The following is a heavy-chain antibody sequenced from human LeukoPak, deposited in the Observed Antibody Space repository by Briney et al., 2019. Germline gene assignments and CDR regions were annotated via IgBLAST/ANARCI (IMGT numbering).Heavy chain of an antibody. J-gene: IGHJ4*02. Sequence: ASVKVSCKASGYTFISYGISWVRQAPGQGLEWMGWISAYNGNTNYAQKLQGRVTMTTDTSTSTAYMELRGLRSDDTAVYFCARGRDDSSGYYPNYYFDYWGQGTLVTVSS. D-gene: IGHD3-22*01. V-gene: IGHV1-18*01. CDR1: GYTFISYG. CDR3: ARGRDDSSGYYPNYYFDY. CDR2: ISAYNGNT.